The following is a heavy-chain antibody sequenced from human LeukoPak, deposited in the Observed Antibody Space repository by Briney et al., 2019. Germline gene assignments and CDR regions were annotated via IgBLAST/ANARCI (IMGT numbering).Heavy chain of an antibody. CDR3: AKCRSYYGSGSYRDY. Sequence: GGSLRLSCAASGFTFSSYAMSWVRQAPGKGLEWVSAISGSGGSTYYADSVKGRFTISRDNSKNTLYLQMNSLRAEDTAVYYCAKCRSYYGSGSYRDYWGQGTLVTVSS. D-gene: IGHD3-10*01. CDR2: ISGSGGST. CDR1: GFTFSSYA. J-gene: IGHJ4*02. V-gene: IGHV3-23*01.